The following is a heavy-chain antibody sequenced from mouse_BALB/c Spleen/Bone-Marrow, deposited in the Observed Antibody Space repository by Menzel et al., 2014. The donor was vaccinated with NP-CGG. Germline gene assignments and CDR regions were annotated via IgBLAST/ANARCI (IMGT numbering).Heavy chain of an antibody. CDR3: ARYYGSSYDY. J-gene: IGHJ2*01. Sequence: EVQRVESGGGLVQPGGSRKLSCAASGFTFSSYAMSWVRQTPEKRLEWVATISSGGNYTHYPDSVKGRFTISRDNAKNTLYLQMSSLRSEDTAMYYCARYYGSSYDYWGQGTTLTVSS. CDR2: ISSGGNYT. CDR1: GFTFSSYA. V-gene: IGHV5-9-3*01. D-gene: IGHD1-1*01.